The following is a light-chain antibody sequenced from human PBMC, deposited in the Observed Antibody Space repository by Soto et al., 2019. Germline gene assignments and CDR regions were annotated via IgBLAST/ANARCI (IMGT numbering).Light chain of an antibody. CDR2: GAS. CDR3: QQYNNWPRT. CDR1: QSVSSN. J-gene: IGKJ2*01. V-gene: IGKV3-15*01. Sequence: EIVMTQSPATLSVSPGERATLSCRASQSVSSNLVWYQQKPGQAPRLLIYGASIRATGIPARFSGSGSGTEFTLTISSLQSEDFAVYYCQQYNNWPRTFGQGTKLEIK.